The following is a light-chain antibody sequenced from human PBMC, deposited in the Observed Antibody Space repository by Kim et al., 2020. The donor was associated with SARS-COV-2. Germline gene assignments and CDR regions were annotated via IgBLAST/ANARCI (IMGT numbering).Light chain of an antibody. V-gene: IGKV3-20*01. Sequence: EIVLTQSPGTLSLSPGERATLSCRASQSVSSSYLAWYQQKPGQATRLLIYGASSRATGIPDRFSGSGSGTDFTLTISRLEPEDFAVYYCQQYGSSPPERTFGQGTKVEIK. J-gene: IGKJ1*01. CDR3: QQYGSSPPERT. CDR1: QSVSSSY. CDR2: GAS.